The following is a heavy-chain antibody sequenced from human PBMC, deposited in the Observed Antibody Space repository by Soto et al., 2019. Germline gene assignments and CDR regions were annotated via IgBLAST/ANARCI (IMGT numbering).Heavy chain of an antibody. D-gene: IGHD4-17*01. CDR2: ISYDGSNK. CDR1: GFTFNIYG. Sequence: QVQLVESGGGVVQPGRSLRLSCAASGFTFNIYGMHWVRQAPGKGLERVAVISYDGSNKYYTGSVRGRFTISRDDSKNTLYLQMNSLGAEDTAVYYCARVLAGSYGDYVPSPFYFDYWGKGTLVTVSS. V-gene: IGHV3-30*03. J-gene: IGHJ4*02. CDR3: ARVLAGSYGDYVPSPFYFDY.